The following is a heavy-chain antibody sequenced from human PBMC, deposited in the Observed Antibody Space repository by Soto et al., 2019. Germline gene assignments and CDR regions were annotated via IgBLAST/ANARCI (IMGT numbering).Heavy chain of an antibody. V-gene: IGHV4-34*01. Sequence: LSLTCAVYGGSFSGYYWSWIRQPPGKGLEWIGEINHRGSTSYNPSLKSRVTISVDTSKNQFSLKLNSVTAADTAVYYCARGSTTMIVPDYWGQGTLVTVS. CDR3: ARGSTTMIVPDY. J-gene: IGHJ4*02. CDR1: GGSFSGYY. CDR2: INHRGST. D-gene: IGHD3-22*01.